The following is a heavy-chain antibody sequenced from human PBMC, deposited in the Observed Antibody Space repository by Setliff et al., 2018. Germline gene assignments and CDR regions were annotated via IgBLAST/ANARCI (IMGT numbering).Heavy chain of an antibody. V-gene: IGHV1-18*01. CDR1: GYTFTSYA. J-gene: IGHJ4*02. CDR2: ISAYNGNT. CDR3: ARVSEAAAAGFDY. D-gene: IGHD6-13*01. Sequence: ASVKVSCKASGYTFTSYAFSWVRQAPGQGLEWIGWISAYNGNTNYAQKFQGRVTMTTDTSTSTADMELRSLRSDDTAVYYCARVSEAAAAGFDYWGQGTLVTVSS.